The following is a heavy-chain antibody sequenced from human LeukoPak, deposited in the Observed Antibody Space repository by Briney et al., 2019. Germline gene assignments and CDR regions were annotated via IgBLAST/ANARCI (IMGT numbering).Heavy chain of an antibody. CDR2: IHYSEGS. J-gene: IGHJ3*02. CDR1: GGSISSSSHY. V-gene: IGHV4-39*01. CDR3: AKHESLIAFDI. Sequence: PSETLSLTCTVSGGSISSSSHYWGWIRQPPGKGLEWIASIHYSEGSNYNPSLKSRVTISVDTSKNQVSLKVRSVTAADTAVYYCAKHESLIAFDIWGQGTMVTVSA.